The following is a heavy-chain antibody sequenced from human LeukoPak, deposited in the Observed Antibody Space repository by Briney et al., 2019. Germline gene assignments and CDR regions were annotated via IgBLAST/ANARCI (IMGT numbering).Heavy chain of an antibody. D-gene: IGHD5-24*01. J-gene: IGHJ5*02. CDR3: ARAAQKAPITGQFDP. V-gene: IGHV5-51*01. CDR1: GYSFSTYW. CDR2: IYPNDADV. Sequence: GESLKISCKASGYSFSTYWIAWVRQMPGKGLEWMGIIYPNDADVRYSPSLQGQVTISVDKSTGTAYLQWSSLQPSDSGIYYCARAAQKAPITGQFDPWGQGTLVTVSS.